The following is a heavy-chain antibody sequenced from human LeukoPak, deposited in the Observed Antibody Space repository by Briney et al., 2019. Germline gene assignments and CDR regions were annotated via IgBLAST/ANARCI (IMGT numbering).Heavy chain of an antibody. CDR1: GYTFTGYY. CDR2: INPNSGGT. J-gene: IGHJ4*02. V-gene: IGHV1-2*02. Sequence: ASVKVSCKASGYTFTGYYMHWVQQAPGQGLEWMGWINPNSGGTNYAQKFQGRVTMTRDTSISTAYMELSRLRSDDTAVYYCARGQRITMVRGVNLATPTNDYWGQGTLVTVSS. D-gene: IGHD3-10*01. CDR3: ARGQRITMVRGVNLATPTNDY.